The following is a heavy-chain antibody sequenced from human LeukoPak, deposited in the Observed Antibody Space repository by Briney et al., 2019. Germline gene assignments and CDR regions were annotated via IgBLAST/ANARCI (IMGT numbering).Heavy chain of an antibody. D-gene: IGHD2-15*01. CDR3: ARRLLGYCSGGSCYSGYFQH. J-gene: IGHJ1*01. CDR2: INHSGST. V-gene: IGHV4-34*01. Sequence: SETLSLTCTVSGGSISSYYWSWIRQPPGKGLEWIGEINHSGSTNSNPSLKSRVTISVDTSKNQFSLKLSSVTAADTAVYYCARRLLGYCSGGSCYSGYFQHWGQGTLVTVSS. CDR1: GGSISSYY.